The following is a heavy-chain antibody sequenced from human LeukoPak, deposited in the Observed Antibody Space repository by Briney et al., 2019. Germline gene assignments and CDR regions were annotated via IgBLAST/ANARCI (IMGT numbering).Heavy chain of an antibody. V-gene: IGHV3-15*01. Sequence: GGSLRLSCAVCGFTFSNAWMSWPRQAPGKGLEWVGRIKSKDDGGTTDYAAPVKGRFTISRDDSEDMVYLHMNSLKTEDTGVYFCTTCSGAGVYYVLDVWGQGPRSPSP. D-gene: IGHD3-10*02. CDR1: GFTFSNAW. CDR2: IKSKDDGGTT. CDR3: TTCSGAGVYYVLDV. J-gene: IGHJ6*02.